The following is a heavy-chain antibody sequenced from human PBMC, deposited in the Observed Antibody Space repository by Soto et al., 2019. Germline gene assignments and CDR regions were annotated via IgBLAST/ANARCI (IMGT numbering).Heavy chain of an antibody. CDR1: GFNFKKFA. CDR2: ISCCGGST. D-gene: IGHD6-19*01. Sequence: GGSLRLSCEASGFNFKKFAMGWVRQAPGEGLEWVSGISCCGGSTFYADSVKGRFSLARDDSKNTLSLQLNSLRVEDTAHYYCAKADGEQWLIPHLDNWGQGAQVTVSS. V-gene: IGHV3-23*01. J-gene: IGHJ4*02. CDR3: AKADGEQWLIPHLDN.